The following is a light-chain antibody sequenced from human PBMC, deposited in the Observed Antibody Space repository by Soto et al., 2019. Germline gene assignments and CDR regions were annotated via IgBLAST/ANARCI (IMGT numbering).Light chain of an antibody. V-gene: IGLV2-14*01. CDR1: SSDVGRYNY. CDR2: DVS. CDR3: SSFTTSSTFV. J-gene: IGLJ1*01. Sequence: QSALAQPASVSGSPGQSITISCTGTSSDVGRYNYVSWFQQHPGKAPKLLIYDVSNWPSGVSDRFSGSKSGNTASLTISGLQAEDEADYYCSSFTTSSTFVFGNGTKLTVL.